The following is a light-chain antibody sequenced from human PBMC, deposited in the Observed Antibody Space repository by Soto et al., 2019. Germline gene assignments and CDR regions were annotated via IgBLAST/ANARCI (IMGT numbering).Light chain of an antibody. CDR1: SSDVGAYNY. Sequence: VLAHPASVSRSPGQSIVISCNGTSSDVGAYNYVSWHQQHPGKAPKLMIYEVSNRPSGVSNRFSASKSGNTASLTISGLQAADEADYYCSSHSSSSTPYVFGSGTKVTVL. CDR3: SSHSSSSTPYV. CDR2: EVS. V-gene: IGLV2-14*01. J-gene: IGLJ1*01.